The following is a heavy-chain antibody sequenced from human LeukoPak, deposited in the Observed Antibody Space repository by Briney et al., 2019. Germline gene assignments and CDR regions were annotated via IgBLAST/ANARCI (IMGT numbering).Heavy chain of an antibody. Sequence: SETLSLTCAVYGGSFSGYYWSWIRQPPGKGLEWIGEINHSGSTNYNPPLKSRVTISVDTSKNQFSLKLSSVTAADTAVYYCARAGNYDYVWGSYRSSFDYWGQGTLVTVSS. J-gene: IGHJ4*02. D-gene: IGHD3-16*02. CDR1: GGSFSGYY. V-gene: IGHV4-34*01. CDR2: INHSGST. CDR3: ARAGNYDYVWGSYRSSFDY.